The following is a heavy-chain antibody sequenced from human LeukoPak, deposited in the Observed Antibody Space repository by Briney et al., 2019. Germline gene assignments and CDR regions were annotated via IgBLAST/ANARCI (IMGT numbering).Heavy chain of an antibody. J-gene: IGHJ6*02. Sequence: ASVKVSCKASGYTFTSYDINWVRQATGQGLEWMGWMNPNNGNTGYAQKFQGRVTMTRNTSISTAYMELSSLRSEDTAVYYCARGGVDCSGGSCYHDYYYGMDVWGQGTTVTVSS. V-gene: IGHV1-8*01. CDR1: GYTFTSYD. D-gene: IGHD2-15*01. CDR2: MNPNNGNT. CDR3: ARGGVDCSGGSCYHDYYYGMDV.